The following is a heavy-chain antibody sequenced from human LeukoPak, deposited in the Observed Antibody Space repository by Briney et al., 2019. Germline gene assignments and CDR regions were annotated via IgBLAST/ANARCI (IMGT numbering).Heavy chain of an antibody. J-gene: IGHJ4*02. V-gene: IGHV3-33*08. D-gene: IGHD6-19*01. CDR2: LVYDARS. CDR3: ARDLSAAFDF. Sequence: GGSLRLSCAASGLIFRNYAMSWVRQAPGKGLEWVARLVYDARSDYANSVKGRFSISRDDSKNTLFLDMSNLRVEDTALYYCARDLSAAFDFWGQGVLVTVSS. CDR1: GLIFRNYA.